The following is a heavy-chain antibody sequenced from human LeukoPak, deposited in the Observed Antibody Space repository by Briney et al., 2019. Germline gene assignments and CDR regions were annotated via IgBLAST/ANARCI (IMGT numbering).Heavy chain of an antibody. CDR1: GFTFSSYA. CDR3: AKRLFSGSYPSYFDY. CDR2: ISYDGSNK. J-gene: IGHJ4*02. V-gene: IGHV3-30*04. D-gene: IGHD1-26*01. Sequence: PGRSLRLSCAASGFTFSSYAMHWVRQAPGKGLEWVAVISYDGSNKYYADSVKGRFTISRDNSKNTLYLQMSSLRAEDTAVYYCAKRLFSGSYPSYFDYWGQGTLVTVSS.